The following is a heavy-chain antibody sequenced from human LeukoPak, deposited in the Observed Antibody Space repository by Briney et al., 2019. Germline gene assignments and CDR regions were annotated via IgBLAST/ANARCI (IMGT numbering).Heavy chain of an antibody. D-gene: IGHD3-16*01. Sequence: PGGSLRLSCAASGFTFSNAWMSWVRQAPGKGLEWVANIKQDGSEKYYVDSVKGRFIISRDNAKNSVYLQMNSLRAEDTAVYYCTEGGTITWVEDYWGQGTLVTVSS. CDR2: IKQDGSEK. CDR3: TEGGTITWVEDY. CDR1: GFTFSNAW. J-gene: IGHJ4*02. V-gene: IGHV3-7*05.